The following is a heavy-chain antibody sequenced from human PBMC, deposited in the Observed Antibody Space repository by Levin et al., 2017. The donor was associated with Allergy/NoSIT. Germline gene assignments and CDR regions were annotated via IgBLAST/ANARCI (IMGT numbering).Heavy chain of an antibody. CDR2: ISSSGGGT. CDR1: GFTFTNYA. D-gene: IGHD1-7*01. V-gene: IGHV3-23*01. CDR3: SKSYNWNYALYFDF. Sequence: PGGSLRLSCAASGFTFTNYAMSWVRQAPGKGLEWVSGISSSGGGTYYADSVKGRFTISRDNSKNTLYLQMNSLRAEDTAIYYCSKSYNWNYALYFDFWGQGTLVTVSS. J-gene: IGHJ4*02.